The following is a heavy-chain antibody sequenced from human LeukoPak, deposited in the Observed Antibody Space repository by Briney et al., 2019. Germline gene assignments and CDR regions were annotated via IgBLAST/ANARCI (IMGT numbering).Heavy chain of an antibody. D-gene: IGHD6-19*01. CDR2: IYYGGST. CDR3: ARSSGWYKAEYFQH. J-gene: IGHJ1*01. CDR1: GGSISSYY. Sequence: SETLSLTCTVSGGSISSYYWSWIRQPPGKGLEWIGYIYYGGSTNYNPSLKSRVTISVDTSKNQFSLKLSSVTAADTAVYYCARSSGWYKAEYFQHWGQGTLVTVSS. V-gene: IGHV4-59*01.